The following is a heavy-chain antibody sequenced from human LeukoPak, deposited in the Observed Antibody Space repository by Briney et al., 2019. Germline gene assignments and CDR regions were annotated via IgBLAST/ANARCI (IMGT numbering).Heavy chain of an antibody. CDR2: IYTSGST. CDR3: ARGLDCSSTSCYSHYYYYMDV. CDR1: GGSISSYY. D-gene: IGHD2-2*01. Sequence: SETLSLTCTVSGGSISSYYWSWIRQPAGKGLEWIGRIYTSGSTNYNPSLKSRVTMSVDTSKNQFSLKLSSVTAADTAVYYCARGLDCSSTSCYSHYYYYMDVWGKGTTVTVSS. J-gene: IGHJ6*03. V-gene: IGHV4-4*07.